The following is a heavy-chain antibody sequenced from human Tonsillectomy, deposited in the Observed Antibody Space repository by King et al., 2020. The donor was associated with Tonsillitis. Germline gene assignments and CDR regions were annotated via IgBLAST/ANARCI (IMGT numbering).Heavy chain of an antibody. V-gene: IGHV1-46*01. J-gene: IGHJ5*02. CDR2: IHPSGGSA. D-gene: IGHD3-16*01. CDR1: GYTFTRYY. CDR3: ARDGVPAPLPTNWFDP. Sequence: QLVQSGAEVKKSGASVKVSCKASGYTFTRYYMHWVRQAPGRGLEWMGIIHPSGGSAIYAQKFQGRVTMTRDTSTTTVYMELSSLTSEDTAVYYCARDGVPAPLPTNWFDPWGQGTLVTVSS.